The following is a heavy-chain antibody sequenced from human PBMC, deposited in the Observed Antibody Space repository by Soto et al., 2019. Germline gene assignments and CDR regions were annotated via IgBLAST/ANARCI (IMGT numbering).Heavy chain of an antibody. J-gene: IGHJ3*02. CDR1: GYSFTTYW. V-gene: IGHV5-51*03. Sequence: EVQLVQSGAEVKKPGESLKISCKGSGYSFTTYWIGWVRQMPGKGLEWMGIIYPGDSDTRYSPSFQGQVTISADKSISTAYLQWSSLKASDTAIYYCARLRIAATRLDAFDIWGQGTMVTVSS. CDR2: IYPGDSDT. D-gene: IGHD6-13*01. CDR3: ARLRIAATRLDAFDI.